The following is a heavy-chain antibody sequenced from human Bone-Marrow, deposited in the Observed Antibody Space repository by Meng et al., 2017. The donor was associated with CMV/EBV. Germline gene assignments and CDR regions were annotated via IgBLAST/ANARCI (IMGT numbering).Heavy chain of an antibody. CDR1: GFTFSSYW. D-gene: IGHD2-2*01. J-gene: IGHJ4*02. CDR2: INSDGSST. CDR3: ARVSCSSTSCYFDY. Sequence: GGSLRLSCAASGFTFSSYWMHWVRQAPRKGLVWVSRINSDGSSTSYADSVKGRFTISRDNAKNTLYLQMNSLRAEDTAVYYCARVSCSSTSCYFDYWGQGTLVTFSS. V-gene: IGHV3-74*01.